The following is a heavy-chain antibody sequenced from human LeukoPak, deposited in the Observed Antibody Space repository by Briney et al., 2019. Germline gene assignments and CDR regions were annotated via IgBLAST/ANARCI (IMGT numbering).Heavy chain of an antibody. CDR1: GDSITGYY. V-gene: IGHV4-39*07. CDR3: ASEDYYDSSGPIPHWNY. CDR2: IYYSGST. Sequence: TSETLSLTCTVSGDSITGYYWGWIRQPPGKGLEWIGSIYYSGSTYYNPSLKSRVTISVDTSKNQFSLKLSSVTAADTAVYYCASEDYYDSSGPIPHWNYWGQGTLVTVSS. J-gene: IGHJ4*02. D-gene: IGHD3-22*01.